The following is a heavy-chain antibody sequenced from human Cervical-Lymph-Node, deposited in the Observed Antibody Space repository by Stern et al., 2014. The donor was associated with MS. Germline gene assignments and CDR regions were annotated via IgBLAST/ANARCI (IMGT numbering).Heavy chain of an antibody. V-gene: IGHV5-51*03. Sequence: EVQLVESGAEVKKPGESLKISCKGSGYSFTKYWIGWVRQMPGKGLEWMGIIYPGDSDTRYSPSFQGPRTISDDQATSTPHRPWNRLKASDTAMYYCASFSGVYGDYSDYWGQGTLVTVSS. J-gene: IGHJ4*02. D-gene: IGHD4-17*01. CDR2: IYPGDSDT. CDR3: ASFSGVYGDYSDY. CDR1: GYSFTKYW.